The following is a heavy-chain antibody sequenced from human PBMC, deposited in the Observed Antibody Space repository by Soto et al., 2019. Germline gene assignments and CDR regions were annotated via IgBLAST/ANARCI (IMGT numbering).Heavy chain of an antibody. D-gene: IGHD3-3*01. CDR1: GYTFNKYD. Sequence: ASVKVSCKASGYTFNKYDITWVRQAPGQGLEWLGLISPNSGRPSYALKFEGRVTMTTDTSTTTAYLELRSLRSDDTAVYYCVRQYYDFWTDYPDFDYWGQGTLVTVSS. CDR3: VRQYYDFWTDYPDFDY. V-gene: IGHV1-18*04. CDR2: ISPNSGRP. J-gene: IGHJ4*02.